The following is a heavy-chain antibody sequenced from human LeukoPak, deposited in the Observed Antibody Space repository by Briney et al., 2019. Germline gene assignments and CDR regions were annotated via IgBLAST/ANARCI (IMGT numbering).Heavy chain of an antibody. CDR3: ARVPRHGRSAPDSY. V-gene: IGHV4-34*01. CDR1: GGSFSGYY. CDR2: INHSGST. D-gene: IGHD2-15*01. J-gene: IGHJ4*02. Sequence: SETLSLTCAVYGGSFSGYYWSWIRQPPGKGLEWIGEINHSGSTNYNPSLKSQVTISVDTSKNQFSLKLSSVTAADTAVYYCARVPRHGRSAPDSYWGQETLVTVSS.